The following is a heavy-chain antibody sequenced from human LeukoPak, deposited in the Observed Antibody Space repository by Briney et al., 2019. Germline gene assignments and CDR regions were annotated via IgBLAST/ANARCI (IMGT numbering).Heavy chain of an antibody. CDR3: ARSSSAHYYDSSGYLPSHFDY. Sequence: SETLSLNCTVSGGSISSYYWSWSRQPPGEGLECIGYISYSGSTNYNPSLKSPVTISVDTSKNQFSLKLSSVTAADTAVYYCARSSSAHYYDSSGYLPSHFDYWGQGTLVTVSS. D-gene: IGHD3-22*01. V-gene: IGHV4-59*01. CDR2: ISYSGST. J-gene: IGHJ4*02. CDR1: GGSISSYY.